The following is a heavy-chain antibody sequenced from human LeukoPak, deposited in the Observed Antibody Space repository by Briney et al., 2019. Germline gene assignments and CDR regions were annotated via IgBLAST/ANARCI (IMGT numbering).Heavy chain of an antibody. CDR2: INPNSGGT. CDR1: GYTFTGYY. CDR3: ARGDGATSYYYGMDV. D-gene: IGHD5-12*01. V-gene: IGHV1-2*04. J-gene: IGHJ6*02. Sequence: ASVKVPCKASGYTFTGYYMHWVRQAPGQGLEWMGWINPNSGGTNYAQKFQGWVTMTRDTSISTAYMELSRLRSDDTAVYYCARGDGATSYYYGMDVWGQETTVTVSS.